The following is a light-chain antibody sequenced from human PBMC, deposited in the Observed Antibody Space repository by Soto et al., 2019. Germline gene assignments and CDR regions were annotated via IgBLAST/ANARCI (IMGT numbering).Light chain of an antibody. CDR1: KLGGKF. Sequence: SYELTQPPSVSVSQGQTASISCSGNKLGGKFVCWYQQRPGQSPVLVIYEDNKRPSRIPERFSGSNSGNTATLTISGAQSMDEADYYCQAWDSSVVFGGGTKLTVL. V-gene: IGLV3-1*01. J-gene: IGLJ2*01. CDR2: EDN. CDR3: QAWDSSVV.